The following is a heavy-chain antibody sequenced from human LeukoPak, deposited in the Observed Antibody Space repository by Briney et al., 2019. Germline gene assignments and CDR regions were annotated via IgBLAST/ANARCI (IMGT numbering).Heavy chain of an antibody. CDR2: ISSSSSTI. CDR3: AGALSAGIAVAGTRY. V-gene: IGHV3-48*01. CDR1: GFTFSSYS. D-gene: IGHD6-19*01. J-gene: IGHJ4*02. Sequence: GGSLRLSCAASGFTFSSYSMNRVRQAPGKGLEWVSYISSSSSTIYYADSVKGRFTISRDNAKNSLYLQMNSLRAEDTAVYYCAGALSAGIAVAGTRYWGQGTLVTVSS.